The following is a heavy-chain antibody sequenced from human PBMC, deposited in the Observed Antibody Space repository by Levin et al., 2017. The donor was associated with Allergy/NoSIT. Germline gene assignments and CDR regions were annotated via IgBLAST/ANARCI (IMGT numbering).Heavy chain of an antibody. V-gene: IGHV3-23*01. Sequence: GGSLRLSCAASGFTFSIYAMTWVRQAPGRGLEWVSEISGSGRSTYYADSVKGRFTISRDNSKNTMYLQMNSLRAEDSAVYYCARDGREVAGGDYWGQGTLVTVSS. CDR2: ISGSGRST. J-gene: IGHJ4*02. D-gene: IGHD6-19*01. CDR3: ARDGREVAGGDY. CDR1: GFTFSIYA.